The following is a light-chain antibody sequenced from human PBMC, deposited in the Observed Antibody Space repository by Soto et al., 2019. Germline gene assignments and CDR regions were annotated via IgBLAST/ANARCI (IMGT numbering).Light chain of an antibody. J-gene: IGKJ1*01. Sequence: DIQMTQSPSFLSASAGDRVTITCRASQSISSYLNWYQQKPGKAPKLLIYAASSLQSGVPSRFSGSGSGTDFTLTISSLQPEDFATYYCQQSYSTPRTFGQGTKVDIK. V-gene: IGKV1-39*01. CDR1: QSISSY. CDR2: AAS. CDR3: QQSYSTPRT.